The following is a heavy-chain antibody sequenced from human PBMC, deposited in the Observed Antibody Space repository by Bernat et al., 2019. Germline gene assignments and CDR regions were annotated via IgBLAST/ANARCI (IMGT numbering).Heavy chain of an antibody. V-gene: IGHV3-33*01. CDR1: GFTFSSYG. Sequence: QVQLVESGGGVVQPGRSLRLSCAASGFTFSSYGMHWVRQAPGKGLEWVAVIWYDGSNKYYVDSVKGRFTISRDNSKNTLYLQMNSLRAEDTAVYYCARSGVVTYYYYYMDVWGKGTTVTVSS. J-gene: IGHJ6*03. CDR3: ARSGVVTYYYYYMDV. D-gene: IGHD3-3*01. CDR2: IWYDGSNK.